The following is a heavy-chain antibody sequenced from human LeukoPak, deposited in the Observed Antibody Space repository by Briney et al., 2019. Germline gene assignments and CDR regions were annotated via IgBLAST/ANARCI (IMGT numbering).Heavy chain of an antibody. V-gene: IGHV3-23*01. CDR2: ISGRDGGT. CDR3: AKITDGELRRFDY. Sequence: GGSLRLSCAASGFTFNTYAMSWVRQAPGKGLEWVSGISGRDGGTYYADSVKGRFTISRDNSKNTLYLQMNSLRAEDTAVYYCAKITDGELRRFDYWGQGTLVTVSS. J-gene: IGHJ4*02. CDR1: GFTFNTYA. D-gene: IGHD1-26*01.